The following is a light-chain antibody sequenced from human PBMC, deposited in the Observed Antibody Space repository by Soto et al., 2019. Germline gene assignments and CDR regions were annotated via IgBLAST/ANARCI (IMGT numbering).Light chain of an antibody. CDR3: QQYSHLIT. CDR2: DAS. CDR1: QDISNY. V-gene: IGKV1-33*01. J-gene: IGKJ5*01. Sequence: IQMTQSPSSLSASVVDVVAITCQASQDISNYLNWYQQKLGKAPKLLIYDASNLETGVPSRFSGSGSGTDFTFTISSLQPEDIATYYCQQYSHLITFGQGTRLETK.